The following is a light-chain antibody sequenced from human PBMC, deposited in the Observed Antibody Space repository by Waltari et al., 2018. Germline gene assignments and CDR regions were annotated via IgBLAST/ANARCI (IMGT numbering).Light chain of an antibody. V-gene: IGLV2-23*02. J-gene: IGLJ1*01. CDR2: EVT. CDR1: NSDVGSHNL. CDR3: CSYAGSLPYV. Sequence: QSALTQPASVSGSPGQSITISCTGTNSDVGSHNLVSWYQHHSGKAPKLIIYEVTQRPSGGSDRFSGSKSGNTASLIISGLQADDEADYYCCSYAGSLPYVFGSGTKVTVL.